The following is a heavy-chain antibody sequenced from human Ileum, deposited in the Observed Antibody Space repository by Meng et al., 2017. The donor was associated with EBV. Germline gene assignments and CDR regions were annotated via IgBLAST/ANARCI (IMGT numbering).Heavy chain of an antibody. CDR1: GYTFTDCY. CDR3: AKVSKGGSYRFDP. CDR2: INPSGGSS. Sequence: QVQLVQSGAAVKKPXXXXXXXCKASGYTFTDCYIHWVRQAPGQGLEWMGVINPSGGSSIYAQRFQGRVTMTSDTSTTTVYMDLSSLRSEDTAVYYCAKVSKGGSYRFDPWGQGTLVTVSS. D-gene: IGHD1-26*01. V-gene: IGHV1-46*03. J-gene: IGHJ5*02.